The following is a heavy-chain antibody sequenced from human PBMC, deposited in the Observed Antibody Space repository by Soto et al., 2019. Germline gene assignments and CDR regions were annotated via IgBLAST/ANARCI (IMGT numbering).Heavy chain of an antibody. CDR1: GYSFASYW. J-gene: IGHJ6*02. D-gene: IGHD6-6*01. V-gene: IGHV5-51*01. CDR3: ARTRSFTLGFYYDGMDA. Sequence: PGESVKLSCQRSGYSFASYWIGWVRQIPGKDLEWMGIIYPGDSDTRYSPSFQGQVTISADKSLRTAYLQWTSLKASDTALYYCARTRSFTLGFYYDGMDAWGQGTTVTVSS. CDR2: IYPGDSDT.